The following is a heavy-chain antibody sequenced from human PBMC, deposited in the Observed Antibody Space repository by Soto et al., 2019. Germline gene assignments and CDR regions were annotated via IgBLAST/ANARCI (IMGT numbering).Heavy chain of an antibody. J-gene: IGHJ6*02. CDR2: ISGSGGST. CDR3: AKAYCSSSWAYGMDV. D-gene: IGHD6-13*01. Sequence: GGSLRLSCAASGFTFSSYAMSWVRQAPGKGLEWVSAISGSGGSTYYADSVKGWFTISRDNSKNTLYLQMNSLRAEDTAVYYCAKAYCSSSWAYGMDVWGQGTTVTVSS. V-gene: IGHV3-23*01. CDR1: GFTFSSYA.